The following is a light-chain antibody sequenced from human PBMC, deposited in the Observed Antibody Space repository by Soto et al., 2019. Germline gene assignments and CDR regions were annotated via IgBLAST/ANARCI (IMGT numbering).Light chain of an antibody. CDR3: ASWDDSLNGVV. V-gene: IGLV1-44*01. CDR1: SSNIGSNI. CDR2: SNN. Sequence: SVLTQPPSASGTPGQRVTISCSGSSSNIGSNIQNWYQQLPGTAPKLLIDSNNQRPSGVPDRFSGSKSGTSASLAISGLQSEDEADYYCASWDDSLNGVVFGGGTKVTVL. J-gene: IGLJ2*01.